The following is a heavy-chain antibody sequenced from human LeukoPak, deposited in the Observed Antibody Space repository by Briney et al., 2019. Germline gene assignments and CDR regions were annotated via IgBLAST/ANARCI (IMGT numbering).Heavy chain of an antibody. CDR3: ARGWYYDILAGPQGADF. CDR1: GFTFSHYG. V-gene: IGHV3-33*01. CDR2: IWYDGADK. D-gene: IGHD3-9*01. Sequence: GGSLRLSCAASGFTFSHYGMHWVRQAPGKGLEWVAVIWYDGADKYYADSVKGRLTISRDDAKHTVYLQMNTLRAEDTAVYYCARGWYYDILAGPQGADFWGQGTLVTVSS. J-gene: IGHJ4*02.